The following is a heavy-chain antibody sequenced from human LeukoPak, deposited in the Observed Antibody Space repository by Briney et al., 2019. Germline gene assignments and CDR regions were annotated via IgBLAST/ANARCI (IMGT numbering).Heavy chain of an antibody. CDR2: IHATGNT. D-gene: IGHD6-13*01. J-gene: IGHJ3*02. CDR1: GGSISAYY. Sequence: SETLSLTCTVSGGSISAYYWSWIRQPAGTGLEWIGRIHATGNTNSNSSLKTRVTMSVDTSENQFSLKLSSVTAADTAAYFCARESEAAGGRAFDIWGQGTMVTVSS. CDR3: ARESEAAGGRAFDI. V-gene: IGHV4-4*07.